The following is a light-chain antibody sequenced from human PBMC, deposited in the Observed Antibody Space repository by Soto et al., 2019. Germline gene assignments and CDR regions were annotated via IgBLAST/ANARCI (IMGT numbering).Light chain of an antibody. Sequence: ENLLTQSPVTLSLSPGESATLSCRASHSVTTTYWYQQRPGQAPRLLISGSTRATGIPDRFSGRRSGTDFTLTIARLEPEDFAVYFCQQFSPSPLLYTFDQGTKLEIK. CDR1: HSVTTTY. J-gene: IGKJ2*01. CDR3: QQFSPSPLLYT. V-gene: IGKV3-20*01. CDR2: GS.